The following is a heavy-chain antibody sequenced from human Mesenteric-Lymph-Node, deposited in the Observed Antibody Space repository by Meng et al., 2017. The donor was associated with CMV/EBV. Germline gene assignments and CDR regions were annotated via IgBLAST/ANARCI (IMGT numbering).Heavy chain of an antibody. CDR2: INHRVST. CDR1: GGSIICYY. Sequence: WGPGLLQPSETLSVTCPFYGGSIICYYWNWIRQSPEKVLEWIGEINHRVSTTYNPSFTSRIIISVDTSTNQISLNMRSVTAADTAVYYCARGSSYDILTGYFDYWGQGALVTVSS. CDR3: ARGSSYDILTGYFDY. V-gene: IGHV4-34*01. J-gene: IGHJ4*02. D-gene: IGHD3-9*01.